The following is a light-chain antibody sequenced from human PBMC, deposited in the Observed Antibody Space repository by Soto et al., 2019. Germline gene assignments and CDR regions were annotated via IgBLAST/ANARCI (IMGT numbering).Light chain of an antibody. CDR3: QQRSNWPPELT. CDR2: DAS. J-gene: IGKJ4*01. CDR1: QSVSSY. V-gene: IGKV3-11*01. Sequence: EIVLTQSPATLSLSPGERATLSCRASQSVSSYLAWYQQKPGQAPRLLIYDASNRATGIPARFSGSGSVTGCTLTIRSLEPEDFAVYFCQQRSNWPPELTFGGATKLEIK.